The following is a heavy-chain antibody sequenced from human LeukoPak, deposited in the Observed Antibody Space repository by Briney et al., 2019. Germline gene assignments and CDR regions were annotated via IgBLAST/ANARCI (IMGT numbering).Heavy chain of an antibody. J-gene: IGHJ3*02. V-gene: IGHV1-8*01. Sequence: GASVKVSCKASGYTFTSYDINWVRQATGQGLEWMGWMNPNSGNTGYARKFQGRVTMTRNTSISTAYMELSSLRSEDTAVYYCASLTYYYDSSGYYYDGAFDIWGQGTMVTVSS. D-gene: IGHD3-22*01. CDR3: ASLTYYYDSSGYYYDGAFDI. CDR1: GYTFTSYD. CDR2: MNPNSGNT.